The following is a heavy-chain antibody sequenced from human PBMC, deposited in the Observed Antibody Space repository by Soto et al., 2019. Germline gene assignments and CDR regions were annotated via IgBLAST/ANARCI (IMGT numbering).Heavy chain of an antibody. CDR2: IYNSGIT. D-gene: IGHD3-3*01. J-gene: IGHJ5*02. CDR1: GGSISSGDYS. Sequence: SETLSLTCTVSGGSISSGDYSWSWVRQSPGKGLEWIGHIYNSGITYYNPSLKSRVVISIDTSRNQFSLRLNSLTAADRAVYFCARGVTVFGLVSRFWFNPWGQGTVVTVSS. CDR3: ARGVTVFGLVSRFWFNP. V-gene: IGHV4-30-4*01.